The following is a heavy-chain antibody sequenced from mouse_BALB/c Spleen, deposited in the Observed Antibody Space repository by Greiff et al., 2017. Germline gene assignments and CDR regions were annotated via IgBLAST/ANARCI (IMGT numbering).Heavy chain of an antibody. J-gene: IGHJ2*01. CDR3: TRGDYEAY. D-gene: IGHD2-4*01. V-gene: IGHV5-6-4*01. CDR1: GFTFSSYT. CDR2: ISSGGSYT. Sequence: EVHLVESGGGLVKPGGSLKLSCAASGFTFSSYTMSWVRQTPEKRLEWVATISSGGSYTYYPDSVKGRFTISRDNAKNTLYLQMSSLKSEDTAMYYCTRGDYEAYWGQGTTLTVSS.